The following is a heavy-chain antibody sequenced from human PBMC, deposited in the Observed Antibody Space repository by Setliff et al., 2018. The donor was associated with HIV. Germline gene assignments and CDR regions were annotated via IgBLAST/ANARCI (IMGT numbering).Heavy chain of an antibody. CDR3: ATWRGVGATA. CDR1: GGSLSGYY. CDR2: INHRGST. Sequence: PSETLSLTCAVYGGSLSGYYWSWIRQSPGKGLEWIGEINHRGSTNYNPSFKSRVTISPDTSKNQSSLKMNSVTAADTAVYYCATWRGVGATAWGQGTLVTVSS. J-gene: IGHJ4*02. D-gene: IGHD1-26*01. V-gene: IGHV4-34*01.